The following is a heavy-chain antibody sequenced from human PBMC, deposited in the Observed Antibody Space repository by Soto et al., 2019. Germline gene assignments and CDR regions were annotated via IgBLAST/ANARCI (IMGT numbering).Heavy chain of an antibody. D-gene: IGHD2-2*01. CDR2: TYYSGST. CDR1: GGSISSGDYY. Sequence: KPSETLSLTCTVSGGSISSGDYYWSWIRQPPGKGLEWIGYTYYSGSTYYSPSLKSRVTISVDTSKNQFSLKLSSVTAADTAVYYCARDSPSGSRNYFDYWGQGTLVTVSS. J-gene: IGHJ4*02. CDR3: ARDSPSGSRNYFDY. V-gene: IGHV4-30-4*01.